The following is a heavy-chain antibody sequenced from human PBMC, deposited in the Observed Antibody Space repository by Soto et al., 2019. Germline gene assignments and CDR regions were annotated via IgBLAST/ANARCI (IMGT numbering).Heavy chain of an antibody. CDR3: ASEYYYDSSGYYYQYY. CDR2: ISSSSSYI. J-gene: IGHJ4*02. D-gene: IGHD3-22*01. Sequence: EVQLVESGGGLVKPGGSLRLSCTASGFTFSSYSMNWVRQAPGKGLEWVSSISSSSSYIYYADSVKGRFTISRDNAKNSLYLQMNSLRAEDTAVYYCASEYYYDSSGYYYQYYWGQGTLVTVSS. CDR1: GFTFSSYS. V-gene: IGHV3-21*01.